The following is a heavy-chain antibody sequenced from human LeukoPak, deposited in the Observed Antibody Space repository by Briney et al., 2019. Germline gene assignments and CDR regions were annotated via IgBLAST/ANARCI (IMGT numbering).Heavy chain of an antibody. Sequence: SETLSLTCTVSGGSISSYYWSWIRQPPGKGLEWIGYIYYSGSTNYNPSFKSRVTISVDTSKNQFSLKLSSVTAADTAVYYCARGRARYGSGSMMDVWGKGTTVTVSS. J-gene: IGHJ6*04. CDR3: ARGRARYGSGSMMDV. CDR2: IYYSGST. D-gene: IGHD3-10*01. V-gene: IGHV4-59*01. CDR1: GGSISSYY.